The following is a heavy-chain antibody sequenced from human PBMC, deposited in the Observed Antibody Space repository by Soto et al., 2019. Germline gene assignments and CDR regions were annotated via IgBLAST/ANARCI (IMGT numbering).Heavy chain of an antibody. CDR3: SRRAPEGFDP. J-gene: IGHJ5*02. V-gene: IGHV4-39*01. Sequence: KPSETLSLTCAVSGGSIGTSAYYWGWIRQPPGKGLEWIGSINHSGNTYLSPSLKDRVTMSVDTSKNSFSLKLRSATAADTGLYYCSRRAPEGFDPWGQGTLVTFSS. CDR2: INHSGNT. CDR1: GGSIGTSAYY.